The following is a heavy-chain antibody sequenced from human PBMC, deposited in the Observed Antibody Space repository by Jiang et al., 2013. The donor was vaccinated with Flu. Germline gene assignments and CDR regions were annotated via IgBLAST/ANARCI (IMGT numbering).Heavy chain of an antibody. D-gene: IGHD3-3*01. V-gene: IGHV4-4*02. CDR1: GGSISSSNW. Sequence: SSPGLVKPSGTLSLTCAVSGGSISSSNWWSWVRQPPGKGLEWIGEIYHSGSTNYNPSLKSRVTISVDKSKNQFSLKLSSVTAADTAVYYCARVPRPRITIFGVVIKDAFDIWGQGTMVTVSS. J-gene: IGHJ3*02. CDR3: ARVPRPRITIFGVVIKDAFDI. CDR2: IYHSGST.